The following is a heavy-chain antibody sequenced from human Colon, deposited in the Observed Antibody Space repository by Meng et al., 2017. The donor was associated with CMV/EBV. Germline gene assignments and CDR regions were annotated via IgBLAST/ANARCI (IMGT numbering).Heavy chain of an antibody. Sequence: GTTFGSFTVSWMRQAPGQGLEWMGGIIPIFGTTNYAQRFQGRVTITTDKSTSTVSMELSSLRSDDTAVYYCARQITMVRGVNYFDYWGQGTLVTVSS. CDR2: IIPIFGTT. J-gene: IGHJ4*02. V-gene: IGHV1-69*05. CDR3: ARQITMVRGVNYFDY. D-gene: IGHD3-10*01. CDR1: GTTFGSFT.